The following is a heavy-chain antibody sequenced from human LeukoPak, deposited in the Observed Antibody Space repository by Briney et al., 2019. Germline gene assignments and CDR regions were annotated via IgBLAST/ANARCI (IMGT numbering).Heavy chain of an antibody. D-gene: IGHD6-19*01. Sequence: PGASVKVSCKASGYTFTGYYMHWVRQAPGQGLEWMGWINPNSGGTNYAQKFQGRVTMTRDTSISTAYMELSRLRSDDTAVYYRAREAVPSSGWYGGYYYYYMDVWGKGTTVTVSS. J-gene: IGHJ6*03. CDR2: INPNSGGT. V-gene: IGHV1-2*02. CDR3: AREAVPSSGWYGGYYYYYMDV. CDR1: GYTFTGYY.